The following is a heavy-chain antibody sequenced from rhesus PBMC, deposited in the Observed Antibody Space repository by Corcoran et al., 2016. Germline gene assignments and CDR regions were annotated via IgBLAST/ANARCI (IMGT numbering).Heavy chain of an antibody. CDR2: DEPEDGKA. Sequence: EAQLVQHGAEVKKPGASVKITRKASGYPCPDYYLHWVGQATGKGLDWVGRDEPEDGKAKQPHEFRDRVTITADTSTDTAYMELSSLRSEDTAVYYCATDLRDVWGRGVLVTVSS. CDR3: ATDLRDV. J-gene: IGHJ5-2*02. CDR1: GYPCPDYY. V-gene: IGHV1-111*02.